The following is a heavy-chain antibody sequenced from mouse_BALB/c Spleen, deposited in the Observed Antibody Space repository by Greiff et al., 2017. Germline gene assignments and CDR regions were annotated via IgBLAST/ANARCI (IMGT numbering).Heavy chain of an antibody. CDR3: AKKDDGYYGYYAMDY. CDR2: IWRGGST. D-gene: IGHD2-3*01. Sequence: QVQLKESGPSLVQPSQSLSITCTVSGFSLTSYGVHWVRQSPGKGLEWLGVIWRGGSTDYNAAFMSRLSITKDNSKSQVFFKMNSLQADDTAIYYCAKKDDGYYGYYAMDYWGQGTSVTVSS. CDR1: GFSLTSYG. V-gene: IGHV2-5-1*01. J-gene: IGHJ4*01.